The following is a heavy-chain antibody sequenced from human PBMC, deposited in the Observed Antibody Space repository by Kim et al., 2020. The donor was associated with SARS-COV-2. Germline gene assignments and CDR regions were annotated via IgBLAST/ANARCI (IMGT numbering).Heavy chain of an antibody. CDR1: GFTFSTYW. Sequence: GGSPRLSCAASGFTFSTYWMSWVRQAPGKGLEWVANIKQDGSEKYCVDSVKGRFTISRDNAKNSLYLQMISLRAEDTAMYYCARGQRYFDLWGRGTLVTV. CDR3: ARGQRYFDL. CDR2: IKQDGSEK. V-gene: IGHV3-7*01. J-gene: IGHJ2*01.